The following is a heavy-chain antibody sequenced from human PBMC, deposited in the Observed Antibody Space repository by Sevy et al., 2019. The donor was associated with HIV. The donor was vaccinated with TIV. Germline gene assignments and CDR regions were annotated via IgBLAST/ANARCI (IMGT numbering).Heavy chain of an antibody. CDR1: GFTFSNAW. CDR2: IKSKTDGGTT. V-gene: IGHV3-15*07. J-gene: IGHJ4*02. Sequence: GGSLRLSWAASGFTFSNAWMKWVRQAPGKGLEWVGRIKSKTDGGTTDYAAPVKGRFTISRDDSKNTLYLQMNSLKTEDTAMYYCTTDGGGYNYGYSFDYWGQGTLVTVSS. CDR3: TTDGGGYNYGYSFDY. D-gene: IGHD5-18*01.